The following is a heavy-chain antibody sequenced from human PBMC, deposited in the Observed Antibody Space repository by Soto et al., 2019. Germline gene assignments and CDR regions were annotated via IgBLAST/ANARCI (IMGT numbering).Heavy chain of an antibody. Sequence: SVLLPDTWSVAGGSISSSGYYCGRIRQPPGKGLEWIGSIYYSGSTYYNPSLKSRVTISVDTSKNQFSLKLSSVTAADTAVYYCERHVTMVRGRFDPRGHGTPVPVSS. D-gene: IGHD3-10*01. V-gene: IGHV4-39*01. CDR3: ERHVTMVRGRFDP. CDR2: IYYSGST. CDR1: GGSISSSGYY. J-gene: IGHJ5*02.